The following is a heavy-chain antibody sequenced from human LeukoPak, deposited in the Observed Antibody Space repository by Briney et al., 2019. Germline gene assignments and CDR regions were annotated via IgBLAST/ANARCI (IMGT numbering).Heavy chain of an antibody. CDR1: GYSFKDYY. J-gene: IGHJ5*02. CDR2: INPNSGVT. CDR3: ARDQENNWFDP. Sequence: ASVKVSCKASGYSFKDYYMHWVRQAPGQGPEWMGWINPNSGVTNYAQNFQGRVTMTRDTSITTAYMELTRLTSDDTAVYYCARDQENNWFDPWGQGTLVTVSS. V-gene: IGHV1-2*02.